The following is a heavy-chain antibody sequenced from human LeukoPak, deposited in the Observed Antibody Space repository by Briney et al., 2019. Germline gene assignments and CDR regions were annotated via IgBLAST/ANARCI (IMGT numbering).Heavy chain of an antibody. V-gene: IGHV3-74*01. Sequence: PGGSLRLSCAASGFTFSSYWVHWVRQAPGKGLVWVSRINSDGSSTSYADSVKGRFTISRDNAKNTLYLQMNSLRAEDTAVYYCARSGRITSSGYYFDYWGQGSLVTVSS. CDR2: INSDGSST. J-gene: IGHJ4*02. D-gene: IGHD3-22*01. CDR3: ARSGRITSSGYYFDY. CDR1: GFTFSSYW.